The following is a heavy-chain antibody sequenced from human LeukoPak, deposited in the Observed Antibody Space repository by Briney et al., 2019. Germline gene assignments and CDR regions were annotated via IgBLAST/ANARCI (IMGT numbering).Heavy chain of an antibody. CDR1: GFTFSNYW. D-gene: IGHD2-8*01. Sequence: QPGGSLRLSCAASGFTFSNYWMTWVRQAPGKGLEWVANIKRDGSEKYYADSVKGRFTISRDNAKNSLYLQMTNLRAEDTAVYYCARESNDNYYVCWGQGTLVTVYS. V-gene: IGHV3-7*01. J-gene: IGHJ4*02. CDR2: IKRDGSEK. CDR3: ARESNDNYYVC.